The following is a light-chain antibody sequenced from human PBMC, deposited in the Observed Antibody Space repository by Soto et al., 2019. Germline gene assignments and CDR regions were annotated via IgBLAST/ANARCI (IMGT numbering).Light chain of an antibody. J-gene: IGLJ1*01. Sequence: QSVLTQPASVSGSPGQSITISCTGTSSDVGGYNYVSWYQQHPGKAPKLMISAVRNRPSGVSNRFSGSKSGNTASLTISGLQPEDEADYYCTSYTSSSTDVFGTGTKLTVL. V-gene: IGLV2-14*01. CDR3: TSYTSSSTDV. CDR2: AVR. CDR1: SSDVGGYNY.